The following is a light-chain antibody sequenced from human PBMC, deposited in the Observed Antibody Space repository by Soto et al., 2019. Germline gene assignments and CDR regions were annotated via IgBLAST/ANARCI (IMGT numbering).Light chain of an antibody. CDR2: DAS. CDR3: QQYNNWPTS. J-gene: IGKJ4*01. Sequence: DIQMTQSPSTLSASVGDRFTITCRASQSLNNWLAWYQQRPGKAPKLLIYDASTLERGVPSRFSGTGSGTEFTLTISSLQPEDFAVYYCQQYNNWPTSFGGGTKVDIK. V-gene: IGKV1-5*01. CDR1: QSLNNW.